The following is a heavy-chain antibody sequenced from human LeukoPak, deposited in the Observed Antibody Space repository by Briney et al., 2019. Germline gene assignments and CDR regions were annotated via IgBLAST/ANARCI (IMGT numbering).Heavy chain of an antibody. V-gene: IGHV7-4-1*01. CDR1: GYTFTNYP. Sequence: GASVKVSCKASGYTFTNYPINWVRQAPGHGLEWMGWIDANTGNPTYAQGFRGRFVFSLDTSVSTAFLEIFSLKAEDTAVYYCASDLRDAYYYFDYWGQRTLVTVSS. CDR3: ASDLRDAYYYFDY. CDR2: IDANTGNP. D-gene: IGHD3-10*01. J-gene: IGHJ4*02.